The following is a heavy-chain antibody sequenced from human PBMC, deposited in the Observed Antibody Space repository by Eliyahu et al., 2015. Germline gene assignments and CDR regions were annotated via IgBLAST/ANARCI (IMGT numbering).Heavy chain of an antibody. J-gene: IGHJ4*02. CDR1: XXSXXSGGYX. V-gene: IGHV4-31*03. Sequence: QVQLQESGPGLVKPSQTLXLTCTVSXXSXXSGGYXWSXIRQHPGKGLEWIGYIYYSGSTYYNPSLKSRVTISVDTSKNQFSLKLSSVTAADTAVYYCARVSTRILYFNWGQGTLVTVSS. CDR2: IYYSGST. CDR3: ARVSTRILYFN. D-gene: IGHD2-8*01.